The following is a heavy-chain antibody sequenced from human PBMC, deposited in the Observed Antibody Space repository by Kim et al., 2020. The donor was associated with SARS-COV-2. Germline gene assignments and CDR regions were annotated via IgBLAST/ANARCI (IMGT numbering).Heavy chain of an antibody. J-gene: IGHJ5*02. CDR3: AGEINRVGLDNVYNHNCFDP. Sequence: GGSLRLSCAASGFTVSTSFMSWVRQAPGKGLEWVSGIYADGTTWYADSVKGRFTVSRDSSKNTLYLQMNSLRVEDTAVYYCAGEINRVGLDNVYNHNCFDPWGQGTL. CDR2: IYADGTT. CDR1: GFTVSTSF. V-gene: IGHV3-53*01. D-gene: IGHD3-10*01.